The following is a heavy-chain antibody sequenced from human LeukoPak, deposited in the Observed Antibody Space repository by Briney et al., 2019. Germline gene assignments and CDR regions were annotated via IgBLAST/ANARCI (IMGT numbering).Heavy chain of an antibody. J-gene: IGHJ4*02. CDR3: ARARVTSIAAADYLDY. Sequence: GGSLRLSCAASGFTFSSYGMNWVRQAPGKGLEWVSYISSSSSTIYYADSVKGRFTISRDTAKKSLFLQMNSLRAEDTAVYYCARARVTSIAAADYLDYWGQGTLVTVSS. CDR1: GFTFSSYG. D-gene: IGHD6-13*01. V-gene: IGHV3-48*01. CDR2: ISSSSSTI.